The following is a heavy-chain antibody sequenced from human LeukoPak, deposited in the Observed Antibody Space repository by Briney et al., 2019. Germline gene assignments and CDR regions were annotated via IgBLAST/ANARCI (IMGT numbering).Heavy chain of an antibody. CDR3: ARDPGPERRASDY. J-gene: IGHJ4*02. D-gene: IGHD1-1*01. Sequence: PGGSLRLSCAASGFTFSSYTMNWVRQAPGKGLEWVSVMYSGGTTYYADSVRGRFTTSRDNSKNTLYLQMNTLRAEDTAVYYCARDPGPERRASDYWGQGTLVTVSS. V-gene: IGHV3-53*01. CDR2: MYSGGTT. CDR1: GFTFSSYT.